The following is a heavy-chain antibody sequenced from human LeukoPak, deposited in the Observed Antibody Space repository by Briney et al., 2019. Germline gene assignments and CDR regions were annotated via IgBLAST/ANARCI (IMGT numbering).Heavy chain of an antibody. CDR1: GGSISSYY. J-gene: IGHJ4*02. D-gene: IGHD3-10*01. CDR3: ARAPELYYFDC. CDR2: IYYSGST. V-gene: IGHV4-59*01. Sequence: SETLSLTCTVSGGSISSYYWSWIRQPPGKGLEWIGYIYYSGSTGYNPSLKSRVTISVDTSKNQFSLNLSSVTAADTAVYYCARAPELYYFDCWGQGTLVTVSS.